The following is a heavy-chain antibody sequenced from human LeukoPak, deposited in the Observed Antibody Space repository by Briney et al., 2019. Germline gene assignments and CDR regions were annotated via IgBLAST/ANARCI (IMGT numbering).Heavy chain of an antibody. V-gene: IGHV1-2*02. D-gene: IGHD2-2*01. CDR1: GYTFTGYY. J-gene: IGHJ4*02. Sequence: GASVKVSCKASGYTFTGYYMHWVRQAPGQGLEWMGRINAKSGDTVYALKFQGRVTMTSETSISTGYMELSRLKSDDTAIYFCATRRSNSWYYFDLWGQGALVTVSS. CDR3: ATRRSNSWYYFDL. CDR2: INAKSGDT.